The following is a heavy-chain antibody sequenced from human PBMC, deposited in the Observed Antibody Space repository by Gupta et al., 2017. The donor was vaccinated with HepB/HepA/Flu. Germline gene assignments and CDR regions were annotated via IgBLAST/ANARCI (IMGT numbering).Heavy chain of an antibody. V-gene: IGHV3-74*01. CDR3: TREDGGGWFDP. Sequence: EEQLVESGGGLVPPGGSLRLSCASSGFTISNSWMHWVRQAPGKGLVWVSHINSDGTTINYADFLKGRFTISRDNAKNTLYLQMNSLRAEDTAVYYCTREDGGGWFDPWGQGTLVTVSS. CDR1: GFTISNSW. CDR2: INSDGTTI. D-gene: IGHD3-10*01. J-gene: IGHJ5*02.